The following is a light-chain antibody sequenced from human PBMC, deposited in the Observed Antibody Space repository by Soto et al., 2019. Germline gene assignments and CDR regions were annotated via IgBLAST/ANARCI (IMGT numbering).Light chain of an antibody. CDR1: QSVSTN. J-gene: IGKJ4*01. Sequence: EVVMTQSPATLSVSPGERATLSCRASQSVSTNLAWYQHKTGQAPRLLIYGASTRATDTPARFSGSGSGTEFNLTHRGLQFEDFAIYYCQQYHNWPPLTFGGGTTVEIK. V-gene: IGKV3-15*01. CDR3: QQYHNWPPLT. CDR2: GAS.